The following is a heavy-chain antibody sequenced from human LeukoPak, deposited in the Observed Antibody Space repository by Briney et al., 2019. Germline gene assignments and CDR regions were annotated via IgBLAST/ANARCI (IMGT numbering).Heavy chain of an antibody. D-gene: IGHD2-21*02. CDR2: VHYSGTT. Sequence: SETLSLTCTVSDGFITNYYWSWVRQPPGRGLEFIGYVHYSGTTNYNPSLRSRVTISIDTSKKHFFLKLNSVTAADTAVYYCARGPTETRIIDYWGQGTLVTVSS. V-gene: IGHV4-59*01. CDR1: DGFITNYY. J-gene: IGHJ4*02. CDR3: ARGPTETRIIDY.